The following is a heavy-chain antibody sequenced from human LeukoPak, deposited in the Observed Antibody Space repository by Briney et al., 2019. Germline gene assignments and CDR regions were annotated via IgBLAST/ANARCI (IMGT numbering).Heavy chain of an antibody. CDR1: GESFSDSY. V-gene: IGHV4-34*01. CDR3: ARSPRYYYGSGSYFKPNYYYYMDV. CDR2: INHSGST. Sequence: PSETLSLTCAVYGESFSDSYWIWIRQPPGKGLEWIGEINHSGSTNYNPSLKSRVTISVDTSKNQFSLKLSSVTAADTAVYYCARSPRYYYGSGSYFKPNYYYYMDVWGKGTTVTVSS. D-gene: IGHD3-10*01. J-gene: IGHJ6*03.